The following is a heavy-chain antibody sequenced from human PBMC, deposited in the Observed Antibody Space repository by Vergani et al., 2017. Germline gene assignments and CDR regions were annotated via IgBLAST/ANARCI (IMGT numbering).Heavy chain of an antibody. CDR2: IYYSGST. J-gene: IGHJ4*02. Sequence: QVQLQESGPGLVKPSETLSLTCTVSGGSISSYYWNWIRQPPGKGLEWIGYIYYSGSTNSNPSLKSRVTISVDTSKHQFSLKLGSVTAADTSVYYCARGVDSGSYYTHFDYWGQGTLVTVSS. V-gene: IGHV4-59*01. D-gene: IGHD3-10*01. CDR1: GGSISSYY. CDR3: ARGVDSGSYYTHFDY.